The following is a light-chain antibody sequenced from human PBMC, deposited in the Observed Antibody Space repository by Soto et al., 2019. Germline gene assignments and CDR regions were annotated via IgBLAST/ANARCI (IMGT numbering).Light chain of an antibody. CDR1: QSISSW. J-gene: IGKJ2*01. CDR3: QQYDSYSKYT. V-gene: IGKV1-5*01. CDR2: DAS. Sequence: DIQMTQSPSTLSASVGDRVTITCRASQSISSWLAWYQQKPGKAPNLVMYDASGLASGVPSRFSGSGSGTEFTLTISSLQPDDFATYYCQQYDSYSKYTFGQGT.